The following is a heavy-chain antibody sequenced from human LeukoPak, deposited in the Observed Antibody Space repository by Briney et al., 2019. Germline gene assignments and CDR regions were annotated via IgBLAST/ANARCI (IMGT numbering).Heavy chain of an antibody. Sequence: SETLSLTCTVSGVSITSGDYYWSWIRQPPGKGLEWIGLTYYSGGTYYNPSLKSRVTISLDTSKNQFSLKLSPVTAADTAVYYCAGCGDSDSWGRGTLVTVSS. CDR1: GVSITSGDYY. CDR2: TYYSGGT. J-gene: IGHJ4*02. CDR3: AGCGDSDS. V-gene: IGHV4-30-4*01. D-gene: IGHD7-27*01.